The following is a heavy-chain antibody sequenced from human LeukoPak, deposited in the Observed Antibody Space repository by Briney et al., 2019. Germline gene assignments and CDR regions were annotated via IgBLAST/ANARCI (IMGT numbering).Heavy chain of an antibody. J-gene: IGHJ4*02. CDR1: GGSVSSGSYY. CDR3: ARGRGVPYYYDSSGYYPADY. Sequence: PSETLSLTCTVSGGSVSSGSYYWSWIRQPPGKGLECIGHIYYSGSTYYNPSLKSRVTISVDTSKNQFSLKLSSVTAADTAVYYCARGRGVPYYYDSSGYYPADYWGQGTLVTVSS. V-gene: IGHV4-30-4*08. D-gene: IGHD3-22*01. CDR2: IYYSGST.